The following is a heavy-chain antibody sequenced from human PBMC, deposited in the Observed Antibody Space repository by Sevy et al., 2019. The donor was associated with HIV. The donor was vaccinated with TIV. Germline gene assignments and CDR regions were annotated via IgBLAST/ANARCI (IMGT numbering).Heavy chain of an antibody. Sequence: GGSLRLSCAASGFTFSKYSMSWVRQPPGKGLEWVATLSFGCGEINYADSVKGRFTISRDNSKNSFYLQMNNLRPEDTAVYYCAREGCTKPHDYWGQGTLVTVSS. D-gene: IGHD2-8*01. J-gene: IGHJ4*02. CDR3: AREGCTKPHDY. CDR2: LSFGCGEI. V-gene: IGHV3-23*01. CDR1: GFTFSKYS.